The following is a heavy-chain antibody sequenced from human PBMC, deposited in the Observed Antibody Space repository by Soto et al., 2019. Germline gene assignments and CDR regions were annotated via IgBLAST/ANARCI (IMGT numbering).Heavy chain of an antibody. V-gene: IGHV4-34*01. Sequence: SETLSLTCAVSGGSFSGHFWTWIRQSPGTGLEWIGEINHSGSTNYNPSLKSRVTISVDTSKNQFSLKLTSVTAADTAEYYCARDKITGLFDYWGQGTLVTVSS. CDR2: INHSGST. CDR3: ARDKITGLFDY. J-gene: IGHJ4*02. D-gene: IGHD2-8*02. CDR1: GGSFSGHF.